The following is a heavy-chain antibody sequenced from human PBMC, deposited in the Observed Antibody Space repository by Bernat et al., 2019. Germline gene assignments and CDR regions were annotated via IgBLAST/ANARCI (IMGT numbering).Heavy chain of an antibody. J-gene: IGHJ4*02. D-gene: IGHD7-27*01. V-gene: IGHV3-30-3*01. Sequence: QVQLVESGGGVVQPGGSLGLPCAASGFRLSDYAMNWVRQAPGKGLEWVAVVASQGGNKYYADSVKGRFTISRDNSKNTLYLKMNNLRPEDTAVYYCARNWGSIDFWGQGTLVTVSS. CDR1: GFRLSDYA. CDR2: VASQGGNK. CDR3: ARNWGSIDF.